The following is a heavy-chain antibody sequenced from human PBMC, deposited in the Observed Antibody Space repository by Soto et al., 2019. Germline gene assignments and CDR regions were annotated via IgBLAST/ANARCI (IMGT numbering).Heavy chain of an antibody. CDR2: IYHSGST. V-gene: IGHV4-38-2*01. J-gene: IGHJ5*02. CDR1: GYSISSGYY. CDR3: ARGAATVTPGWFDP. Sequence: SETLSLTCAVSGYSISSGYYWGWIRQTPGKGLEWIASIYHSGSTYYNPSLKSRVTLSVDTSKNQFSLKLTSVTAADTAVYYCARGAATVTPGWFDPWGQGIMVTVS. D-gene: IGHD4-17*01.